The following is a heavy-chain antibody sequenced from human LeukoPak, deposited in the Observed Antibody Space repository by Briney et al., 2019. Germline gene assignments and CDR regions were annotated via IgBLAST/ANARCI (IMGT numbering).Heavy chain of an antibody. Sequence: KASGTLSLTCAVSGGSISSSNWWSWVRQPPGKGLEWIGEIYHSGSTNYNPSLKSRVTISIDTSKNQFSLKLSSVTAADTAVYYCARGGWGDYGGWFDPWGQGTLVTVSS. CDR2: IYHSGST. D-gene: IGHD4-17*01. CDR1: GGSISSSNW. V-gene: IGHV4-4*02. J-gene: IGHJ5*02. CDR3: ARGGWGDYGGWFDP.